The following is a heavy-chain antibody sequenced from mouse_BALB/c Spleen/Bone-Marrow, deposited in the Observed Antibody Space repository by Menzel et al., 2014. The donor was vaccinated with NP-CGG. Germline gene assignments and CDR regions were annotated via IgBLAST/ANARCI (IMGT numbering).Heavy chain of an antibody. CDR2: ISCDSSTI. Sequence: EVNVVESGGGLVQPGGSRKLSCAASGFTFSSFGMHWVRQAPEKGLEWVAYISCDSSTIYYADTVKGRFTISRDNPKNTLCLQMTSLRSEDTAMYYCARWSYCDAMDYWGQGTSVTVSS. J-gene: IGHJ4*01. CDR3: ARWSYCDAMDY. V-gene: IGHV5-17*02. D-gene: IGHD2-12*01. CDR1: GFTFSSFG.